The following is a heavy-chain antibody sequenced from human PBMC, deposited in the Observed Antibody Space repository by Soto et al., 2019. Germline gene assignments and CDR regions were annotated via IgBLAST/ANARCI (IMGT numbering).Heavy chain of an antibody. J-gene: IGHJ4*02. CDR1: GFTFSTYG. V-gene: IGHV3-30*18. CDR2: ISYDGSNK. CDR3: VKDMSYYGSGGQAFDY. D-gene: IGHD3-10*01. Sequence: GGSLRLSCAASGFTFSTYGMHWVRQAPGKGLEWVAVISYDGSNKYYADSVKGRFTISRDNSKNTLFLQMNSLRAEDTAVYYCVKDMSYYGSGGQAFDYRGQGTLVTVSS.